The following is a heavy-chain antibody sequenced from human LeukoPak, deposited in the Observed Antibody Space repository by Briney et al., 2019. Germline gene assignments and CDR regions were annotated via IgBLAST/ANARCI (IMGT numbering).Heavy chain of an antibody. CDR3: ARGRAAADSRRVNYYYYYYMDV. J-gene: IGHJ6*03. D-gene: IGHD6-13*01. CDR2: ISAYNGNT. V-gene: IGHV1-18*01. Sequence: ASVKVSCKASGYTFTSYGISWVRQAPGQGLEWMGWISAYNGNTNYAQKLQGRVTMTTDTSTSTAYMELRSLRSDDTAVYYCARGRAAADSRRVNYYYYYYMDVWGKGTTVTVSS. CDR1: GYTFTSYG.